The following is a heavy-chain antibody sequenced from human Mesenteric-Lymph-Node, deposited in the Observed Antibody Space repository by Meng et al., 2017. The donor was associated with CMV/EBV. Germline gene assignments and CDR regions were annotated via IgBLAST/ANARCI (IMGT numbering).Heavy chain of an antibody. J-gene: IGHJ6*02. V-gene: IGHV3-11*01. CDR1: GFTFSDYY. CDR2: ISSSGSTI. CDR3: ARDSPPYGMDV. Sequence: LTCAASGFTFSDYYMSWIRQAPGKGLEWVSYISSSGSTIYYADSVKGRFTISRDNAKNSLYLQMNSLRAEDTAVYYCARDSPPYGMDVWGQGTTVTVSS.